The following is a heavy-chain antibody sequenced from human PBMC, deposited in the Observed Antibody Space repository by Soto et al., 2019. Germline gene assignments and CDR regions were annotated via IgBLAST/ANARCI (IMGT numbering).Heavy chain of an antibody. V-gene: IGHV3-11*01. J-gene: IGHJ5*02. CDR3: ARDRLCSGRSCYSVDWFDA. D-gene: IGHD2-15*01. CDR2: ISSSGSTI. Sequence: QVQLVESGGGVVKPGRSLRLSCAASGFTFSDYYMSWVRQAPGKGLEWVSYISSSGSTIYYADSVKGRFTISRDNAKNTLYLQMISLRADEAAVDYCARDRLCSGRSCYSVDWFDAWGQGTLVTVSS. CDR1: GFTFSDYY.